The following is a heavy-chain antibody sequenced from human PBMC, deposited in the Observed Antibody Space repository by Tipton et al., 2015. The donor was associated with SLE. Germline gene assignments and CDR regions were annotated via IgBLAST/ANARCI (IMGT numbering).Heavy chain of an antibody. J-gene: IGHJ4*02. V-gene: IGHV4-34*01. CDR2: INHSGAT. CDR3: ARGLYDILTGYLLWVYFDY. CDR1: GLTFSDYY. D-gene: IGHD3-9*01. Sequence: LRLSCAASGLTFSDYYMSWIRQPPGKGLEWIGEINHSGATNYNPSLKSRVTISVDTSRNQFSLKVNSVTAADTAVYYCARGLYDILTGYLLWVYFDYWGQGTLVTVSS.